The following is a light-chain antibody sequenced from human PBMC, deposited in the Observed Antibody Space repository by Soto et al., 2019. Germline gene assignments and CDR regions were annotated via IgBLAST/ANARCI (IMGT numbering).Light chain of an antibody. CDR3: SSFTSSSTYV. CDR1: SSDVGSYNR. Sequence: QSALTQPPSVSGSPGQSVAISCTGTSSDVGSYNRVAWYQQPPGTAPKLMIYEVSNRPSGVPDRFSGSKSGNTASLTISGLQAEDDADYYCSSFTSSSTYVFGTGTKLTGL. V-gene: IGLV2-18*02. CDR2: EVS. J-gene: IGLJ1*01.